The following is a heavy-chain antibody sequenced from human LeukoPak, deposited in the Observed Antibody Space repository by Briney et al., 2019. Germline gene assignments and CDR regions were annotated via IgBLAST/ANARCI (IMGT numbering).Heavy chain of an antibody. CDR1: GYTLTELS. J-gene: IGHJ4*02. V-gene: IGHV1-24*01. D-gene: IGHD1-26*01. Sequence: GASVKVSCKASGYTLTELSMHWVRQAPGKGLEWMGGFDPEDGETIYAQKFQGRVTMTEDTSTDTAYMELSSLRSEDTAVYYCATIDPEWELLVYFDYWGQGTLVTVSS. CDR2: FDPEDGET. CDR3: ATIDPEWELLVYFDY.